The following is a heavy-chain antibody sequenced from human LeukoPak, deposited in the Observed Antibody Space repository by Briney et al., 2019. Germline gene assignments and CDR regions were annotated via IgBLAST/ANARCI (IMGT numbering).Heavy chain of an antibody. CDR3: ARGGEHCSSTSCYMPPSFDY. V-gene: IGHV4-59*01. D-gene: IGHD2-2*02. Sequence: SETLSLTCTVSGGSISSYYWSWIRQPPGKGLEWIGYIYYSGSTNYNPSLKSRVTISVDTSKNQFSLKLSSVTAADTAVYYCARGGEHCSSTSCYMPPSFDYWGQGTLVTVSS. J-gene: IGHJ4*02. CDR2: IYYSGST. CDR1: GGSISSYY.